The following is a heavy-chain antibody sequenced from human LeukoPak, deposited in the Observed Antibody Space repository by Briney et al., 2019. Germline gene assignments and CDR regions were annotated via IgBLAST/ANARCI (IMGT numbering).Heavy chain of an antibody. V-gene: IGHV3-30*02. D-gene: IGHD3-10*01. CDR1: GFTFNSYG. CDR2: IRYDGSNK. J-gene: IGHJ4*02. Sequence: PGGSLRLSCAASGFTFNSYGMHWVRQAPGKGLEWVAFIRYDGSNKYYADSVKGRFTISRDNSKNTLYLQMNSLRAEDTAVYYCAKALHEGRGAYPIYYFDYWGQGTLVTVSS. CDR3: AKALHEGRGAYPIYYFDY.